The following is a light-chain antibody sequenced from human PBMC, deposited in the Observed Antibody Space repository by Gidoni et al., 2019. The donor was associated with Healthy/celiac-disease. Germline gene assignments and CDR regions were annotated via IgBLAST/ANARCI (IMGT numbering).Light chain of an antibody. V-gene: IGLV2-14*03. J-gene: IGLJ1*01. CDR3: SSYTSSSTLCV. Sequence: QPALTQPASVSGSPGQSITISCTGTSSDVGGYNYVSWYPQHPGKAPKLMIYDVSNRPSGVSNRFSGSKSGNTASLTISGLQAEDEADYYCSSYTSSSTLCVFGTGTKVTVL. CDR2: DVS. CDR1: SSDVGGYNY.